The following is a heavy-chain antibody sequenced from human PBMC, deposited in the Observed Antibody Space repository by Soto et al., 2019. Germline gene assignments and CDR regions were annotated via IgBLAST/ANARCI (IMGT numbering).Heavy chain of an antibody. CDR1: GGSISSGGYS. CDR3: ARALSDRWFDP. CDR2: IYHSGST. J-gene: IGHJ5*02. V-gene: IGHV4-30-2*01. Sequence: QLQLQESGSGLVKPSQTLSLTCAVSGGSISSGGYSWSWIRQPPGKGLEWIGYIYHSGSTYYTPSLKSRDTKSADRSKNQCSLKLRSVTAADTAVYYWARALSDRWFDPWGQGTLVTVSS.